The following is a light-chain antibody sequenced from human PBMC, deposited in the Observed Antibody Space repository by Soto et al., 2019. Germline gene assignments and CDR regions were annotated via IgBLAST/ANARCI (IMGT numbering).Light chain of an antibody. V-gene: IGLV2-14*01. Sequence: QSVLTQPASVSGSPGQSITISCTGTSSDVGAYKYVSWYQQDPGKAPKLLIYEVSNRPSGVSNRFSASKSGNTASLTISGLQAEDEADYCCSSYTSSSTYVFGTGTKV. CDR3: SSYTSSSTYV. CDR1: SSDVGAYKY. J-gene: IGLJ1*01. CDR2: EVS.